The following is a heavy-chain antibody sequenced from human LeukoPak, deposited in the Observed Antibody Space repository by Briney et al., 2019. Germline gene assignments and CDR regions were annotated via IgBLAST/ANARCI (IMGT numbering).Heavy chain of an antibody. CDR3: ATLPRTLYSSTWYFDY. CDR1: GGSISSGGYY. D-gene: IGHD6-13*01. J-gene: IGHJ4*02. CDR2: IYYTGST. Sequence: PSETLSLTCTVSGGSISSGGYYWSWIRQHPGKGPEWIGYIYYTGSTYYNPSLKSRVSISVDTSKNQFSLRLSSVTAADTAVYYCATLPRTLYSSTWYFDYWGQGTLVTVSS. V-gene: IGHV4-31*03.